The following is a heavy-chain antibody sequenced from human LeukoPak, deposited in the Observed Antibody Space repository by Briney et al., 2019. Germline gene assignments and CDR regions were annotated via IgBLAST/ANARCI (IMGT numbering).Heavy chain of an antibody. Sequence: GASVKVSCKASGGTFSSYAISWVRQAPGQGLEWMGRIIPILGIANYAQKFQGRVTITADKSTSTAYMELSSLRSEDTAVYYCARDASYGYGFDPWGQGTLVTVSS. CDR2: IIPILGIA. CDR3: ARDASYGYGFDP. J-gene: IGHJ5*02. CDR1: GGTFSSYA. V-gene: IGHV1-69*04. D-gene: IGHD5-18*01.